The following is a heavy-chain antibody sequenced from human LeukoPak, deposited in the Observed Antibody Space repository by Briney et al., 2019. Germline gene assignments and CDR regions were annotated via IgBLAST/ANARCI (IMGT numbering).Heavy chain of an antibody. CDR2: IIPILGIA. Sequence: GSSVKVSCKASGGTFSSYAIIWVRQAPGQGLEWMGRIIPILGIANYAQKFQGRVTITADKSTSTAYMELSSLRSEDTAVYYCARSLSGSGGSLRAFDIWGQGTMVTVSS. CDR1: GGTFSSYA. CDR3: ARSLSGSGGSLRAFDI. D-gene: IGHD3-10*01. J-gene: IGHJ3*02. V-gene: IGHV1-69*04.